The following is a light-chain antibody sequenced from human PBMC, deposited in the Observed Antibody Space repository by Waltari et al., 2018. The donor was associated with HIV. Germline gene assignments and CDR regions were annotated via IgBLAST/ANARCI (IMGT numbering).Light chain of an antibody. CDR3: LQFNHWPRT. CDR1: QSVGRN. J-gene: IGKJ3*01. CDR2: GAS. V-gene: IGKV3-15*01. Sequence: EIVLTQSPAALSVSPGDTATLSCRASQSVGRNLAWYQFKPGQSPRLLIYGASDRATGVPGRFSGSGSGTEFTLTIFSLQSEDFAVYFCLQFNHWPRTFGPGTKIDVK.